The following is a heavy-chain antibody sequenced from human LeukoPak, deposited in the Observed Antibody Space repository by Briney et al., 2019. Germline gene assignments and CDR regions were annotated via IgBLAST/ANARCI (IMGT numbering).Heavy chain of an antibody. J-gene: IGHJ4*02. CDR3: VKGDCSGGTCYYFY. Sequence: GGSLRLSCAASGFSFSSYSMNWVRQAPGKGLEYLSGISSNGINTYYADSVKGRFTISRDNSKNTLYFQMSSLRADDTAVYYCVKGDCSGGTCYYFYWGQGTLVTVSS. D-gene: IGHD2-15*01. V-gene: IGHV3-64*05. CDR1: GFSFSSYS. CDR2: ISSNGINT.